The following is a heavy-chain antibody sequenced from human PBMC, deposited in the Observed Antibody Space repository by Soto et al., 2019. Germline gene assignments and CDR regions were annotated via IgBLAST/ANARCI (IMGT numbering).Heavy chain of an antibody. CDR3: ARQVVVVAATGGYYYYGMDV. Sequence: GESLKISCKGSGYSFTSYWIGWVRQMPGKGLEWMGIIYPGDSDTRYSPSFQGQVTISADKSISTAYLQWSSLKASDTAMYYCARQVVVVAATGGYYYYGMDVWGQGTTVTVSS. CDR2: IYPGDSDT. CDR1: GYSFTSYW. D-gene: IGHD2-15*01. V-gene: IGHV5-51*01. J-gene: IGHJ6*02.